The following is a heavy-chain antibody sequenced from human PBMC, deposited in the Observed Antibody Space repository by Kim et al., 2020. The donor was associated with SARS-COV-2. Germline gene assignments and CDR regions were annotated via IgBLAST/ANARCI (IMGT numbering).Heavy chain of an antibody. V-gene: IGHV3-7*01. CDR2: EK. D-gene: IGHD3-16*01. J-gene: IGHJ5*02. Sequence: EKDYIDSVQGRITISRDNAKNLMYLQMSGLRAEDTAVYYCARDIRGTWFDPWGQGTLVTVSS. CDR3: ARDIRGTWFDP.